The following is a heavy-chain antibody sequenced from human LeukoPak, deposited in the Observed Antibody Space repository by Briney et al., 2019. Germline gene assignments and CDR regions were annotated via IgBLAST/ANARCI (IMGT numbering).Heavy chain of an antibody. V-gene: IGHV3-74*01. J-gene: IGHJ4*02. CDR1: GFTFSKYW. CDR2: INTDGTVT. CDR3: ETKQWLAPPPDS. Sequence: PAGSLRLSCAASGFTFSKYWMLWVRQAPGKGLESVSRINTDGTVTTYADSVKGRFTVSRDNADNKMFLKMNSVRDEDTAVYYCETKQWLAPPPDSWGQGTPVTVSS. D-gene: IGHD6-19*01.